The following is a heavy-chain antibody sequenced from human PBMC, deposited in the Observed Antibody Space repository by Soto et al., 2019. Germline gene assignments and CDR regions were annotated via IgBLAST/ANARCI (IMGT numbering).Heavy chain of an antibody. CDR2: INPNSGGT. J-gene: IGHJ4*02. CDR3: ARVRYCSGGSCYPPIFDY. D-gene: IGHD2-15*01. V-gene: IGHV1-2*04. CDR1: GYTFSGYY. Sequence: ASVKVSCKASGYTFSGYYMHWVRQAPGQGLEWMGWINPNSGGTNYAQKFQGWVTMTRDTSISTAYMELSRLRSDDTAVYYCARVRYCSGGSCYPPIFDYWGQGTLVTVSS.